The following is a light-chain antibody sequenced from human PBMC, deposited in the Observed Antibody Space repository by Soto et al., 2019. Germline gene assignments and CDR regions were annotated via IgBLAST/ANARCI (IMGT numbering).Light chain of an antibody. CDR2: GHN. CDR1: YSNIGAGYE. J-gene: IGLJ3*02. CDR3: QSFDSSGSGSGV. Sequence: QSVLTQPPSVSGAPGQRVTISCTGIYSNIGAGYEVHWYQQVPGTAPKLLVSGHNNRPSGVPDRFFGSKSGTSASLTIIGLQAEDEADHYYQSFDSSGSGSGVFGGVTKLTVL. V-gene: IGLV1-40*01.